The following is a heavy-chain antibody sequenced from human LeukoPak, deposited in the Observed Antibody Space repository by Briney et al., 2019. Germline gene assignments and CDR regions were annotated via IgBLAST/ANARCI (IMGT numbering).Heavy chain of an antibody. D-gene: IGHD3-22*01. CDR1: GYSFTSYW. CDR3: ARLPYYYDSSGFLDY. J-gene: IGHJ4*02. V-gene: IGHV5-51*01. Sequence: GESLKISCKGSGYSFTSYWIGWVRQMPGKGLEWMGIIYPGDSDTRYSPSFQDQVTISADKSISTAYLQWSSLKASDTAMYYCARLPYYYDSSGFLDYWGQGTLVTVSS. CDR2: IYPGDSDT.